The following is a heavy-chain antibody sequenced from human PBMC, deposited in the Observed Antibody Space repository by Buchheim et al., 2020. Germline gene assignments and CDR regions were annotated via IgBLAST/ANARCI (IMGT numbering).Heavy chain of an antibody. CDR2: SHYSEST. D-gene: IGHD6-25*01. CDR1: GGSISTYF. CDR3: ARHSGAWPHYFDY. J-gene: IGHJ4*02. Sequence: QVQLQESGPGLVKPSETLSLTCFVSGGSISTYFWSWLRQPPGKGLEWIAFSHYSESTKYHPSLKNRVTMSVDRSRHHFSLKMTSVTAADTAVYYCARHSGAWPHYFDYWGQGTL. V-gene: IGHV4-59*08.